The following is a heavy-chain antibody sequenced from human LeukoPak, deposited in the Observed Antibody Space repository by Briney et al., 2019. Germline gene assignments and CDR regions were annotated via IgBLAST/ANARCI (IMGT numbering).Heavy chain of an antibody. CDR1: GFTFSSFW. Sequence: PGGSLRLSCAASGFTFSSFWMHWVRQAPGKGLVWVSRINSDGSSAGYADSVKGRFTISRDNAKNMLYLQMNSLRAEDTAVYYCARDSHYDFWSGPSFDYWGQGTLVTVSS. V-gene: IGHV3-74*01. D-gene: IGHD3-3*01. J-gene: IGHJ4*02. CDR3: ARDSHYDFWSGPSFDY. CDR2: INSDGSSA.